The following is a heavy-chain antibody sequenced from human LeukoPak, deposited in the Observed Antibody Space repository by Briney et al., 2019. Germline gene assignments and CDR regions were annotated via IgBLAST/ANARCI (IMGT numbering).Heavy chain of an antibody. CDR2: IYYTGST. CDR1: GGSVSITQFY. CDR3: ARLSKGRYFDYTFDN. Sequence: PSETLSLTCTVSGGSVSITQFYCGWIPQPRGEGLQWIANIYYTGSTYDNQSLNSRGAMSVDTSQNKFSLKMASVTDADTAVYYCARLSKGRYFDYTFDNWGQGTLVTVSS. J-gene: IGHJ4*02. D-gene: IGHD3-9*01. V-gene: IGHV4-39*01.